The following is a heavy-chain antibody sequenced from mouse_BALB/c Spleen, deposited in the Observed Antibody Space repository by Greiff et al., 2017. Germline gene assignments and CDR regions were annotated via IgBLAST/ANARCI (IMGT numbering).Heavy chain of an antibody. D-gene: IGHD2-10*01. CDR3: ARAYYGTYWYFDV. CDR1: GFTFSSYY. CDR2: INSNGGST. V-gene: IGHV5-6-2*01. J-gene: IGHJ1*01. Sequence: EVLLVESGGGLVQPGGSRKLSCAASGFTFSSYYMSWVRQTPEKRLELVAAINSNGGSTYYPDTVKGRFTISRDNAKNTLYLQMSSLKSEDTALYYCARAYYGTYWYFDVWGAGTTVTVSS.